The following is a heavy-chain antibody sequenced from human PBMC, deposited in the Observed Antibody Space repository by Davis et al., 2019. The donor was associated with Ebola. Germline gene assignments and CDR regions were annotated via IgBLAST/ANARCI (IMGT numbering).Heavy chain of an antibody. V-gene: IGHV4-59*11. CDR2: IYHSGST. CDR3: ARGGSYPAN. CDR1: GGSISSHY. J-gene: IGHJ4*02. Sequence: PSETLSLTCTVSGGSISSHYWSWIRQIPGKGLQWIGHIYHSGSTKYSPSLKSRVTISIDTSKMQFSLTLSSVTAADTAVYYCARGGSYPANWGRGTLVTVSS. D-gene: IGHD3-10*01.